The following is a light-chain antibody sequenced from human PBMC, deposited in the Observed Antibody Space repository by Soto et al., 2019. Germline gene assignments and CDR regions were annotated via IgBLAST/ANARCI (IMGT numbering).Light chain of an antibody. CDR1: QSISRY. CDR3: QHSFSTPPMYT. J-gene: IGKJ2*01. CDR2: AAS. Sequence: DIQMTQSPSSLSASVGDRVTITCRASQSISRYLNWYQQKPGKAPKLLIYAASSLQSGVPSRFSGSGSGTDFILTLSSLQPEDFSTYYCQHSFSTPPMYTFGQGTKLEIK. V-gene: IGKV1-39*01.